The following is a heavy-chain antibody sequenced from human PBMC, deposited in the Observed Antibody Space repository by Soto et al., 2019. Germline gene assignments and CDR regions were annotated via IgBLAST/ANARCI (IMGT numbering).Heavy chain of an antibody. CDR1: GFTFSSYG. CDR2: IWYDGSNK. D-gene: IGHD2-2*01. J-gene: IGHJ4*02. Sequence: LSLTCAASGFTFSSYGMHWVRQAPGKGLEWVAVIWYDGSNKYYADSVKGRFTISRDNSKNTLYLQMNSLRAEDTAVYYCARELGYCSSTSCSTFDYWGQGTLVTVSS. V-gene: IGHV3-33*01. CDR3: ARELGYCSSTSCSTFDY.